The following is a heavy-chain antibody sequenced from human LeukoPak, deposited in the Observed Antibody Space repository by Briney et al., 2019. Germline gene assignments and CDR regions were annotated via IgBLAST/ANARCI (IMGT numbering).Heavy chain of an antibody. D-gene: IGHD3-9*01. J-gene: IGHJ4*02. Sequence: SETLSLTCTVSGASVIGSYWTWIRQSPGETLQYIGYIYNTVDVNYSPSLQSRVTISIDMSRNQVSLRLSSVSPADSAIYHCARGRSYDITGYNLTFYFDSWGQGVLVTVAS. V-gene: IGHV4-59*02. CDR3: ARGRSYDITGYNLTFYFDS. CDR1: GASVIGSY. CDR2: IYNTVDV.